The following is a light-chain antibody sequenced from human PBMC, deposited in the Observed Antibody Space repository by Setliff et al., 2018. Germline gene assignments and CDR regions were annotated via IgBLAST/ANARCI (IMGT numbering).Light chain of an antibody. V-gene: IGLV2-14*03. Sequence: QSALTQPASVSGSPGQSITISCTGTSSDVGGYNSVSWYQQHPGKAPKLMIYDVGNRPSGVSNRFSGSKSGNTASLTISGLQAEDEADYYCSSYTSSSIFDVFGTGTKVTVL. CDR2: DVG. CDR1: SSDVGGYNS. CDR3: SSYTSSSIFDV. J-gene: IGLJ1*01.